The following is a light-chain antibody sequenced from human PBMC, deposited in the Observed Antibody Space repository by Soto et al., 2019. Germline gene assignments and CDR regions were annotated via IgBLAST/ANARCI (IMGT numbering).Light chain of an antibody. CDR2: EVS. CDR1: SSDVGGYNY. J-gene: IGLJ3*02. CDR3: TSYAGDTSLGV. Sequence: QSALTQPPSASGSPGQSVTISCTGTSSDVGGYNYVSWYQQHPGKAPKLMIYEVSKRPSGVPDRFSGSKSGNTASLTVSGLQAEDEDDYYCTSYAGDTSLGVLGGGTKLTVL. V-gene: IGLV2-8*01.